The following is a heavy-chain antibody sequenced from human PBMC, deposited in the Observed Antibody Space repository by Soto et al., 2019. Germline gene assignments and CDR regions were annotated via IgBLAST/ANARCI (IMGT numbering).Heavy chain of an antibody. Sequence: PGGSLRLSCSASGFTFSSHSMDWVRQTPGKGLEYISAINNNGRNTYYTDSVKDRFTISRDNSKNTLYLQMTSLRLEDTAVYYCVKEAYTSGSSWRVDFWGQGTLVTVSS. V-gene: IGHV3-64D*06. CDR3: VKEAYTSGSSWRVDF. D-gene: IGHD6-19*01. J-gene: IGHJ4*02. CDR2: INNNGRNT. CDR1: GFTFSSHS.